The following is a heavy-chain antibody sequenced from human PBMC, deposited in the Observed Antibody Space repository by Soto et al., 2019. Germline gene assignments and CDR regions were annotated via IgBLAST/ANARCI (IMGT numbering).Heavy chain of an antibody. CDR3: ARDNKGGYYYYGMDV. CDR2: ISSSGSTI. V-gene: IGHV3-48*03. J-gene: IGHJ6*02. CDR1: GCTFSSYE. Sequence: GWRRCPGSASGCTFSSYEMNWFRQAPGKGLEWVSYISSSGSTIYYADSVKGRFTISRDNAKNSLYLQMNSLRAEDTAAYYCARDNKGGYYYYGMDVWGQGTKVTVYS.